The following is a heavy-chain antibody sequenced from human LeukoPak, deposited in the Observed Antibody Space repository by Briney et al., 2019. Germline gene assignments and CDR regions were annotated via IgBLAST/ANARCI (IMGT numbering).Heavy chain of an antibody. CDR1: GYTLTDHN. J-gene: IGHJ4*02. V-gene: IGHV1-2*02. Sequence: ASVKVSCKASGYTLTDHNMHWARQAPGQGLEWMGWINPNSGATKSAQRFQGRVTMTRDTFSSTVHIDLSRLTSDDTAMYYCARGGGRYHVDYWGQGTLVTVSS. CDR2: INPNSGAT. CDR3: ARGGGRYHVDY. D-gene: IGHD1-26*01.